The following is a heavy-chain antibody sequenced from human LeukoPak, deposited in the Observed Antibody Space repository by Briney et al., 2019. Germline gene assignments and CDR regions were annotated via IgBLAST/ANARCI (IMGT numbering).Heavy chain of an antibody. CDR1: GGSFSGYY. CDR2: INHSGST. V-gene: IGHV4-34*01. D-gene: IGHD3-16*01. J-gene: IGHJ6*03. CDR3: WGYYYYYYMDV. Sequence: PSETLSLTCAVYGGSFSGYYWSWIRQPPRKGLEWIGEINHSGSTNYNPSLKSRVTISVDASKNQFSLKLSSVTAADTAVYYCWGYYYYYYMDVWGKGTTVTVSS.